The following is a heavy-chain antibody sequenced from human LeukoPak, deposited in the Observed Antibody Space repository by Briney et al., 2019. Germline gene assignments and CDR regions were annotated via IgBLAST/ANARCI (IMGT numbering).Heavy chain of an antibody. D-gene: IGHD6-13*01. J-gene: IGHJ4*02. CDR2: ISSSSYI. CDR1: GFTFSSYS. Sequence: KPGGSLRLSCAASGFTFSSYSMNWVRQAPGKGLEWVSSISSSSYIYYADSVKGRFTISRDNAKNSLYLQMNSLRAEDTAVYYCAREAAAVDFDYWGQGTLVTVSS. V-gene: IGHV3-21*04. CDR3: AREAAAVDFDY.